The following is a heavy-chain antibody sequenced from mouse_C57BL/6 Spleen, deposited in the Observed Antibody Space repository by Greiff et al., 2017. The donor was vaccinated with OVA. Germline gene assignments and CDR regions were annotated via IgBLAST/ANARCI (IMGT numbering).Heavy chain of an antibody. Sequence: VQLQQSGAELVKPGASVKLSCTASGFNIKDYYMHWVKQRTEQGLEWIGRIDPEDGETKYAPEFQGKATITADTSSNTAYLQLSSLTSEDTAVYYCAATVVGDYWGQGTSVTVSS. D-gene: IGHD1-1*01. J-gene: IGHJ4*01. CDR2: IDPEDGET. CDR3: AATVVGDY. CDR1: GFNIKDYY. V-gene: IGHV14-2*01.